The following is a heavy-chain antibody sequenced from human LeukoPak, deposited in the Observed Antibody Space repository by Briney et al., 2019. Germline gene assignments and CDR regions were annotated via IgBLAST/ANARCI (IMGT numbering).Heavy chain of an antibody. CDR1: GFPLSSYA. V-gene: IGHV3-23*01. Sequence: GGSLRLSCAASGFPLSSYAMSWVRQGPGKGLEWVAATSSSDPGTYHADSVRGRFTISRDNSKNTLYLQMNRLRVEDAAVYYCATGGHVRVYDSSAYYGHYWGQGTLVTVSS. J-gene: IGHJ4*02. CDR2: TSSSDPGT. CDR3: ATGGHVRVYDSSAYYGHY. D-gene: IGHD3-22*01.